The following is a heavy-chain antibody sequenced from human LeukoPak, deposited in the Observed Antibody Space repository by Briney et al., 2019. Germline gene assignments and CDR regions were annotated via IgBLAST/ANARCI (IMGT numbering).Heavy chain of an antibody. CDR1: GGSISTYY. CDR2: IDYSGTA. D-gene: IGHD1-26*01. J-gene: IGHJ4*02. Sequence: SSETLSLTCTVSGGSISTYYWNWLRQPPGKGLEWIGYIDYSGTANINPSLKSRGTLSIDTSRSQFSLKLDSVTAADTAVYYCARAGGSYSFDYWGQGTRVTVSS. CDR3: ARAGGSYSFDY. V-gene: IGHV4-59*01.